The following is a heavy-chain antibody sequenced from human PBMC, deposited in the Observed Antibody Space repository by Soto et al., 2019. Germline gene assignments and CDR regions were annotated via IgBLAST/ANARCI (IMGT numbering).Heavy chain of an antibody. CDR3: AKDQASGQGSFDS. Sequence: GGSLRLSCAASGFTFNIYGMHWVRQAPDKGLEWVALISYDGSNQYYADSVKGRFTISRDNSKNTLFLQMNSLRADDTAVYYCAKDQASGQGSFDSWGQGALVTVSS. CDR1: GFTFNIYG. V-gene: IGHV3-30*18. CDR2: ISYDGSNQ. J-gene: IGHJ4*02.